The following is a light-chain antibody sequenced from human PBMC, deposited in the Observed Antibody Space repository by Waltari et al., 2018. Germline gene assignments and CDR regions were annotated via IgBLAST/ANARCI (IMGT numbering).Light chain of an antibody. J-gene: IGKJ1*01. CDR2: ATS. Sequence: EIVLTQSPGTLSLSTGERATLSCRASQSVGRSLAWYQQKRGRAPSLLIYATSTRATGIPDRFSGSGSGTDFSLTISRLEPEDFAVYYCQHYVRLPVTFGLGTKVEIK. CDR3: QHYVRLPVT. CDR1: QSVGRS. V-gene: IGKV3-20*01.